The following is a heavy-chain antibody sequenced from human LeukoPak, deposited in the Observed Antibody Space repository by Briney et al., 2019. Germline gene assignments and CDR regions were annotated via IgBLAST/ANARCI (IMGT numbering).Heavy chain of an antibody. CDR2: INHSGST. CDR1: GGSISSSSYY. CDR3: ARSRNVVPAAPFDY. J-gene: IGHJ4*02. D-gene: IGHD2-2*01. Sequence: SETLSLTCTVSGGSISSSSYYWGWIRQPPGKGLEWIGEINHSGSTNYNPSLKSRVTISVDTSKNQFSLKLSSVTAADTAVYYCARSRNVVPAAPFDYWGQGTLVTVSS. V-gene: IGHV4-39*07.